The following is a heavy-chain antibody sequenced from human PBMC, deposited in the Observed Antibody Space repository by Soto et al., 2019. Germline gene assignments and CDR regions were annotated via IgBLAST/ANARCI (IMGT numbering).Heavy chain of an antibody. CDR1: GFTFTSSA. V-gene: IGHV1-58*02. J-gene: IGHJ4*02. CDR3: VRDSPIGSTFSGYDGIDY. Sequence: SVKVSCKASGFTFTSSAMQWVRQARGQRLEWIGWIVVGNGNTNYARKFQERVTITRDMSTGTAYMELNSLRSEDTAVYYCVRDSPIGSTFSGYDGIDYWGQGTLVTGSS. D-gene: IGHD5-12*01. CDR2: IVVGNGNT.